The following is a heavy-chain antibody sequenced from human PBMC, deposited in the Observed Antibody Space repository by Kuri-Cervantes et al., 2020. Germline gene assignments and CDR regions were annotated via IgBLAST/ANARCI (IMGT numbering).Heavy chain of an antibody. CDR1: GFTFSSYV. J-gene: IGHJ6*03. Sequence: GGSLRLSCAASGFTFSSYVMHWVRQAPGKGLEWVAVISYDGSNKYYADSVKGRFTIYRDNSKNTLYLQMNSLSAGDTAVYYCARAISGYSYYYYYMDVWGKGTTVTVSS. CDR2: ISYDGSNK. CDR3: ARAISGYSYYYYYMDV. V-gene: IGHV3-33*05. D-gene: IGHD5-12*01.